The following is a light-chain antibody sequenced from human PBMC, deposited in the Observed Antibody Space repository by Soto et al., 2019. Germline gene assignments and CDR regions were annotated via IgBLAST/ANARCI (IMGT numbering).Light chain of an antibody. CDR2: GAS. CDR3: QHYGGSPLYT. V-gene: IGKV3-20*01. J-gene: IGKJ2*01. Sequence: EIVLTQSPGTLSLSPGERATLSCRASQTVSSNYFTWYQQKPGQAPRLLIYGASRRATGIPDRFSGSGSGTDFTLTISRLEPEDFAVYFCQHYGGSPLYTFGQGTKLQI. CDR1: QTVSSNY.